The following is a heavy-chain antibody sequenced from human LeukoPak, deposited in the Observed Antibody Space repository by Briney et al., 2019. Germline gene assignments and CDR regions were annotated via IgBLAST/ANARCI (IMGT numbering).Heavy chain of an antibody. J-gene: IGHJ4*02. CDR2: IIPIFGTA. Sequence: ASVKVSCKASGYTFTSYDIHWVRQAPGRGLEWMGGIIPIFGTANYAQKFQGRVTITTDESTSTAYMELSSLRSEDTAVYYCARDIHCSSTSCPAGYWGQGTLVTVSS. D-gene: IGHD2-2*01. V-gene: IGHV1-69*05. CDR3: ARDIHCSSTSCPAGY. CDR1: GYTFTSYD.